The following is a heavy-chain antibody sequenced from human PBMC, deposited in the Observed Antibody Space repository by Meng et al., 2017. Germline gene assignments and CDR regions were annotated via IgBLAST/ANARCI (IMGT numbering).Heavy chain of an antibody. CDR1: GFTSSDAW. J-gene: IGHJ6*02. CDR3: ARDADYADYYGMDV. CDR2: IKSITDGGTT. D-gene: IGHD4-17*01. Sequence: GESLKISCAASGFTSSDAWMTWVRQAPGKGLDYVGHIKSITDGGTTDYAAPVKGRFTISRDDSKNTLYLQMNSLRAEDTAVYYCARDADYADYYGMDVWGQGTTVTVSS. V-gene: IGHV3-15*01.